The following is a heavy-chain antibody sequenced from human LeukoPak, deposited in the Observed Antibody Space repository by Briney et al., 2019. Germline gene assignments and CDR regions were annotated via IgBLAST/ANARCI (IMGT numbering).Heavy chain of an antibody. CDR3: ARVVVAARRYYFDY. J-gene: IGHJ4*02. D-gene: IGHD2-15*01. CDR2: IYHSGST. CDR1: GYSISSGYY. V-gene: IGHV4-38-2*02. Sequence: SETLSLTCTVSGYSISSGYYWGWIRQPPGKGLEWIGSIYHSGSTNYNPSLKSRVTISVDTSKNQFSLKLSSVTAADTAVYYCARVVVAARRYYFDYWGQGTLVTVSS.